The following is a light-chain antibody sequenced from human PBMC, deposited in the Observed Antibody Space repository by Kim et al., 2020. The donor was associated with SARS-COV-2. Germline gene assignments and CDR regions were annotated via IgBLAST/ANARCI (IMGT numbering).Light chain of an antibody. Sequence: SSELTQDPAVSVALGQTVRITCQGDSLRNYYASWYQQKPGQAPVLVIYPANSRPSGIPGRFSGSNSGNTASLTITGAQAEDEADYYCNSRDSSAHHVVFGGGTQLTV. CDR1: SLRNYY. CDR3: NSRDSSAHHVV. V-gene: IGLV3-19*01. J-gene: IGLJ2*01. CDR2: PAN.